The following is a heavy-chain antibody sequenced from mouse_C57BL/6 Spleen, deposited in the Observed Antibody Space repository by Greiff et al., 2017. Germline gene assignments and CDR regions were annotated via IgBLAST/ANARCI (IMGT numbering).Heavy chain of an antibody. Sequence: QVQLQQSGAELMKPGASVKLSCKATGYTFTGYWIEWVKQRPGHGLEWIGGILPGGGSTNSNEKFKGKATFTADTSSTTAYMHLSSLTTVDSAIYYGARYEDLLGGTDPYYWGQGTTLTVSS. CDR1: GYTFTGYW. CDR2: ILPGGGST. CDR3: ARYEDLLGGTDPYY. D-gene: IGHD4-1*01. J-gene: IGHJ2*01. V-gene: IGHV1-9*01.